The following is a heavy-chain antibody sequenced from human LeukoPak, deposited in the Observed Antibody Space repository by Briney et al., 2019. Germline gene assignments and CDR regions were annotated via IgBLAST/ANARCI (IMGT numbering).Heavy chain of an antibody. CDR3: ARYCGGDRCGYDAFDI. CDR2: IYSGGST. D-gene: IGHD2-21*02. Sequence: GGSLRLYCAAAVFTVSSNYMHWVRQSPGKGLEWESVIYSGGSTYSATYGKGRFTISRDISKNTLYLKMNSLTAADTAVYYCARYCGGDRCGYDAFDIWGQGTMVTVSS. V-gene: IGHV3-53*01. CDR1: VFTVSSNY. J-gene: IGHJ3*02.